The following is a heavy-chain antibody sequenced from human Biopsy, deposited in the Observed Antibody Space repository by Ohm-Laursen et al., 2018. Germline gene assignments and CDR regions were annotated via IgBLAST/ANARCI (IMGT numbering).Heavy chain of an antibody. J-gene: IGHJ1*01. CDR1: VGTFSNYG. D-gene: IGHD3-9*01. CDR3: ATKLTGYFHH. Sequence: GSSVKVSSKAPVGTFSNYGVNWVRQAPGQGLEWLGGNIPILGTGNYAPKFQDRFTVAADTSTSTATMELRSLRSDDTAVYYCATKLTGYFHHWGQGTLVIVSS. CDR2: NIPILGTG. V-gene: IGHV1-69*06.